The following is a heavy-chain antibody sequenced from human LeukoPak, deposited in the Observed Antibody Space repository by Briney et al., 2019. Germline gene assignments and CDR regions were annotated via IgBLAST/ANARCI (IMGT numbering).Heavy chain of an antibody. D-gene: IGHD3-22*01. Sequence: GGSLRLSCAASGFTFSSYSMNWVRQAPGKGLEWVSYISSSSSTIYYADSVKGRFTISRDNAKNSLYLQMNSLRDEDTAVYYCARQNDYYDSSGYYYLSPKYYFDYWGQGTLVTVSS. V-gene: IGHV3-48*02. CDR2: ISSSSSTI. J-gene: IGHJ4*02. CDR3: ARQNDYYDSSGYYYLSPKYYFDY. CDR1: GFTFSSYS.